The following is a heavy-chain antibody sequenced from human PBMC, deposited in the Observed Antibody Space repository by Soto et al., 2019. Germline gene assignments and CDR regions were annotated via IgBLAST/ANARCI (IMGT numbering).Heavy chain of an antibody. CDR3: ARVIRDFWSGGNWFDP. CDR1: GYTFTSYA. V-gene: IGHV1-3*01. J-gene: IGHJ5*02. D-gene: IGHD3-3*01. CDR2: INAGNGNT. Sequence: ASVKVSCKASGYTFTSYAMHWVRQAPGQRLEWMGWINAGNGNTKYSQKFQGRVTITRDTSASTAYMELSSLRSEDTAVYYCARVIRDFWSGGNWFDPWGQGTLVTVSS.